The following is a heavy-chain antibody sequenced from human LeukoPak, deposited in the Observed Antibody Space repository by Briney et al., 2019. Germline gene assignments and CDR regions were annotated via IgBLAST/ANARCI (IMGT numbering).Heavy chain of an antibody. J-gene: IGHJ6*03. CDR2: ISSGGSTI. CDR1: GFTFSDYY. D-gene: IGHD3-9*01. V-gene: IGHV3-11*04. Sequence: GGSLRLSCAASGFTFSDYYMSWIRQAPGKGLEWVSYISSGGSTIYYADSVKGRFTISRDNAKNSLYLQMNSLRAEDTAVYYCAKGVKVPLLRYFSYYMDVWGKGTTVTISS. CDR3: AKGVKVPLLRYFSYYMDV.